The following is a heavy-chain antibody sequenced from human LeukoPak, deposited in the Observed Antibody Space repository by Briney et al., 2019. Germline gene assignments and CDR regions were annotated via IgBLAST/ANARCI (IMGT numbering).Heavy chain of an antibody. CDR2: IYASGNT. CDR3: ARGYGGQIAPRH. CDR1: GGSISSYY. J-gene: IGHJ4*02. V-gene: IGHV4-4*07. Sequence: SETLSLTCTVSGGSISSYYWSWVRQPAGKGLEWIGRIYASGNTNYNPSLKGRVTMTVDTSKNQFSLMLRSVTAADTAVYYCARGYGGQIAPRHWGQGTLVTVSS. D-gene: IGHD3-16*01.